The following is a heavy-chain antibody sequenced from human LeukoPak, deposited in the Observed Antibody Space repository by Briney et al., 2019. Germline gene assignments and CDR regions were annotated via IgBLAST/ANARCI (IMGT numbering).Heavy chain of an antibody. CDR2: IWYDGTNK. J-gene: IGHJ4*02. D-gene: IGHD3-9*01. CDR1: GFIFSSCG. CDR3: ARDRELRYVDY. Sequence: GGSLRLSCAASGFIFSSCGMHWVRQAPGKGLEWVAFIWYDGTNKYYADSVRGRFTISRDNSENTPYLQMNSLRAEDTAVYYCARDRELRYVDYWGQGSLVTVSS. V-gene: IGHV3-33*01.